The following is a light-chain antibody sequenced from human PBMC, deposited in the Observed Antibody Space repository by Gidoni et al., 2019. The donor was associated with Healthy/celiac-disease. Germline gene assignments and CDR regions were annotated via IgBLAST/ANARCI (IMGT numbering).Light chain of an antibody. CDR3: QQRSNGAG. CDR1: QSVSSY. J-gene: IGKJ4*01. CDR2: DAS. Sequence: EIVLTQSPATLSLSPGERATLSCRASQSVSSYLAWYQQKPGQAPRLLIYDASNRATGIPARFSGSGSGTDFTLTISSLEPEDFAVYYCQQRSNGAGFGGGTKVEIK. V-gene: IGKV3-11*01.